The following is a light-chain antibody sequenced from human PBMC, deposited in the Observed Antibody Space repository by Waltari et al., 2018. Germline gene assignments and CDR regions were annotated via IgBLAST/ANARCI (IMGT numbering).Light chain of an antibody. CDR2: KAS. CDR1: ENVNSN. CDR3: QHGYGIPLT. V-gene: IGKV1-39*01. Sequence: LQMTQSPSSLSASVGDRVTITCRASENVNSNLNWYQQKPGKAPKLLIYKASTLQSGVPSRFSGSGSGTDYTFTISSLQSEDVATYYCQHGYGIPLTFGGGTKVEIK. J-gene: IGKJ4*01.